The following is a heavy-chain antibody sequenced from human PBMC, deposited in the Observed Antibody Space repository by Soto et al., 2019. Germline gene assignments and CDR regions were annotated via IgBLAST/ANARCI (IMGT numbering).Heavy chain of an antibody. CDR3: AKTANGWFSAFDI. CDR2: ISGSGGTT. J-gene: IGHJ3*02. D-gene: IGHD6-19*01. V-gene: IGHV3-23*01. CDR1: GFTFSSYA. Sequence: EVQLLESGGGLVQPGGSLRLSCAASGFTFSSYAMSWVRRAPGKGLEWVSAISGSGGTTYYADSVKGRFTFSRDNSKSTLYLQMNILRAEETAVYYCAKTANGWFSAFDIWGQGTMVTVSS.